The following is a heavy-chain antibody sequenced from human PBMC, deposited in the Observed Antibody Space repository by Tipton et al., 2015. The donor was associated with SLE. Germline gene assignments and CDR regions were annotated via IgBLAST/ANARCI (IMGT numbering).Heavy chain of an antibody. CDR3: ARGEIAAAGTRYYYMDV. D-gene: IGHD6-13*01. CDR2: IKQDGSEK. J-gene: IGHJ6*03. V-gene: IGHV3-7*03. Sequence: SLRLSCAASGFTFSSYWMSWVRQAPGKGLEWVANIKQDGSEKYYVDSVKGRFTISRDNPKNSLYLQMNSLRAEDTAVYYCARGEIAAAGTRYYYMDVWGKGTTVTVS. CDR1: GFTFSSYW.